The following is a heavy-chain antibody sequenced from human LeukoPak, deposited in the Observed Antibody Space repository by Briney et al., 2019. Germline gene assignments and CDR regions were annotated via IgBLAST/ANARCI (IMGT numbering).Heavy chain of an antibody. CDR1: FSSYX. J-gene: IGHJ4*02. CDR2: IIPIFGTA. CDR3: ARVGIAAAGTSFDY. D-gene: IGHD6-13*01. V-gene: IGHV1-69*01. Sequence: FSSYXXSWVRQAPGQGLEWMGGIIPIFGTANYAQKFQGRVTITADESTSTAYMELSSLRSEDTAVYYCARVGIAAAGTSFDYWGQGTLVTVSS.